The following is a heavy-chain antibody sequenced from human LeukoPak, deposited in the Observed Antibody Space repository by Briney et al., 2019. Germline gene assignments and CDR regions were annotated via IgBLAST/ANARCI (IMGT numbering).Heavy chain of an antibody. CDR2: IYYNGNT. CDR1: GDSISSFY. CDR3: ATPLGEDAFDI. J-gene: IGHJ3*02. Sequence: SETLSLTCTVSGDSISSFYWSWIRQPPGKGLEWIGYIYYNGNTNSNPSLKSRVTISVDTSKNQFSLKLSSVTAADTAVYYCATPLGEDAFDIWGQGTMVTVSS. D-gene: IGHD3-16*01. V-gene: IGHV4-59*01.